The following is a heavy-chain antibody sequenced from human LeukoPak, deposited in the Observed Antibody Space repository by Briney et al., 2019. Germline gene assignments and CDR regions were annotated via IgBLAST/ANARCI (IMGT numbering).Heavy chain of an antibody. CDR2: INPNSGGT. V-gene: IGHV1-2*02. J-gene: IGHJ4*02. Sequence: GASVKVSCKASRYTFTGYCMHWVRQAPGKGLEWMGWINPNSGGTNYAQKLQGRVTKTRDTSISTAYMELSRLRSDDTAVYYGAREYCSSTICYRDFDYWGQGALVTVSS. CDR1: RYTFTGYC. CDR3: AREYCSSTICYRDFDY. D-gene: IGHD2-2*02.